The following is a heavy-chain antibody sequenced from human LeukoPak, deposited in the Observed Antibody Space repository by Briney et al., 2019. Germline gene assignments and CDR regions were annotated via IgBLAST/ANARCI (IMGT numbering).Heavy chain of an antibody. CDR3: ARDSIVTIFGRPMDV. J-gene: IGHJ6*03. CDR2: ITKSGDQT. V-gene: IGHV3-23*01. D-gene: IGHD3-3*01. Sequence: PGGSLRLSCVPSGITFSNSALSWVRQVPGKGLEWVATITKSGDQTYYADSVRGLFTISRDISKSTLYLQMNSLRAEDTAVYYCARDSIVTIFGRPMDVWGKGTTVTVSS. CDR1: GITFSNSA.